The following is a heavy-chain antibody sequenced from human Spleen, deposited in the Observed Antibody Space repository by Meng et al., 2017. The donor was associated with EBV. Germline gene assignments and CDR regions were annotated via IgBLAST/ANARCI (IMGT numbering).Heavy chain of an antibody. CDR3: SRDLAGSDDV. Sequence: QVQLVESGGGVVQPGRSLRLSCAASGFTFSSYGMHWVRQAPGKGLEWVAVISYDGSNKYYADSVKGRFTISRDNIKNILYLQMDSLRAEDTALYFCSRDLAGSDDVWGQGTLVTVSS. V-gene: IGHV3-30*03. J-gene: IGHJ4*02. CDR2: ISYDGSNK. CDR1: GFTFSSYG. D-gene: IGHD5-24*01.